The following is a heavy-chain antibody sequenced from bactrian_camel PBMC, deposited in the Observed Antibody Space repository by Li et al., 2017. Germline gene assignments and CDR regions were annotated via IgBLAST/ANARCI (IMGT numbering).Heavy chain of an antibody. Sequence: DVQLVESGGGLVQPGGSLRLSCAASGFTFSNYAMGWFRQAPGKEREGVAAIDSDRSTTYADSVKGRFTISQDNAKNTLFLQMNNRKPEDTAVYYCAARLGGDCYSAIRGKNDYWGQGTQVTVS. J-gene: IGHJ4*01. D-gene: IGHD3*01. CDR1: GFTFSNYA. CDR2: IDSDRST. V-gene: IGHV3S67*01. CDR3: AARLGGDCYSAIRGKNDY.